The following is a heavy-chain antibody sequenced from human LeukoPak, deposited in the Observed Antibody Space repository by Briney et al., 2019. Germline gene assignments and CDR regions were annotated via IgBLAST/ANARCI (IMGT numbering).Heavy chain of an antibody. CDR2: ISYDGSNK. Sequence: GRSLRLSCAASGFTFSSYAMHWVRQAPGKGLEWVAVISYDGSNKYYADSVKGRLTISRDNSKNTLYLQMNSLRAEDTAVYYCARDRGSYTVIDYWGQGTLVTVSS. CDR3: ARDRGSYTVIDY. D-gene: IGHD1-26*01. J-gene: IGHJ4*02. CDR1: GFTFSSYA. V-gene: IGHV3-30-3*01.